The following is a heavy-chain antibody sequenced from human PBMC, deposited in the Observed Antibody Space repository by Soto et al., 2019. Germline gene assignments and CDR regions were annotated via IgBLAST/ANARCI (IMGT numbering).Heavy chain of an antibody. J-gene: IGHJ4*02. V-gene: IGHV3-23*01. Sequence: GGSLRLSCAASGFTFSSYDMSWVRQAPGKGLEWVSAISGSGGSTYYTDSVKGRFTISRDNSKNTLYLQMNSLRAEDTAVYYCAKARYSSSSATTPNSDYWGQGTLVTVSS. CDR1: GFTFSSYD. D-gene: IGHD6-6*01. CDR2: ISGSGGST. CDR3: AKARYSSSSATTPNSDY.